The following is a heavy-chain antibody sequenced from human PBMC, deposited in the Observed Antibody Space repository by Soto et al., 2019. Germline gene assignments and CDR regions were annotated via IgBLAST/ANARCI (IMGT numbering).Heavy chain of an antibody. V-gene: IGHV3-72*01. CDR2: SRNKAKSYTT. CDR3: TSCGY. J-gene: IGHJ4*02. Sequence: EAQLVESGGGLVQPGGSLRLSCAASGFTFSDHYMEWVRQAPGKGLEWVGRSRNKAKSYTTDYGASVKGRFTISRDDSKNSVHLQMSSLETEDTAVYYCTSCGYWGQGTLVTVSS. CDR1: GFTFSDHY.